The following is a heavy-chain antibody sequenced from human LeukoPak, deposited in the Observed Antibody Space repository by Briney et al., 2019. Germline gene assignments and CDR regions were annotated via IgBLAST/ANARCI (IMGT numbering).Heavy chain of an antibody. V-gene: IGHV4-59*06. Sequence: PSETLSLTCTVSGVSISSYYWSWIRQHPGKGLGWIGYIYYSGSTYYNPSLKSRVTISVDTSKNQFSLKLSSVTAADTAVYYCAREVTRWPIRGAFDYWGQGTLVTVSS. D-gene: IGHD5-24*01. CDR2: IYYSGST. J-gene: IGHJ4*02. CDR3: AREVTRWPIRGAFDY. CDR1: GVSISSYY.